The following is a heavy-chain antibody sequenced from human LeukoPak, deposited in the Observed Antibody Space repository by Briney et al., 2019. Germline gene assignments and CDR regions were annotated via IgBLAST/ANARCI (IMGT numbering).Heavy chain of an antibody. V-gene: IGHV3-33*06. CDR1: GFTFSSYG. D-gene: IGHD4-17*01. J-gene: IGHJ4*02. Sequence: GGSLRLSCAASGFTFSSYGMHWVRQAPGKGLEWVAVIWYDGSNKYYADSVKGRFTISRDNSKNTLYLQMNSLRAEDTAVYYYAKAVTSPTHYFDYWGQGTLVTVSS. CDR3: AKAVTSPTHYFDY. CDR2: IWYDGSNK.